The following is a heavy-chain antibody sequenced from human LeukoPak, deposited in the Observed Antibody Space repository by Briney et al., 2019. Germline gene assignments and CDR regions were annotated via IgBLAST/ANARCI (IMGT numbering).Heavy chain of an antibody. CDR1: GFTFSSYW. D-gene: IGHD1-26*01. J-gene: IGHJ4*02. Sequence: GGSLRLSCAASGFTFSSYWMSWVRQAPGKGLERVANIKQDGSGEYYVDSVKGRFTISRDNAKNSLYLQMNSLRAEDTALYYCARLPSTTSSGPFDSWGQGTLVTVSS. V-gene: IGHV3-7*01. CDR3: ARLPSTTSSGPFDS. CDR2: IKQDGSGE.